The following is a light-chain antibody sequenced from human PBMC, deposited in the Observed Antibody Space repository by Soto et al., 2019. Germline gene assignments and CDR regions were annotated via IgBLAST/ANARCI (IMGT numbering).Light chain of an antibody. V-gene: IGKV3-20*01. CDR1: QSVSSNY. CDR2: GAF. Sequence: EIVLTQSPCTLSFSPGERATFSCRASQSVSSNYLAWYQQKPGPAPRLLIYGAFKRATGIPDRFSGSGSGTDFTLTISRMEPEDFAVYCCQQYGSSPRTFGQGTKVDIK. J-gene: IGKJ1*01. CDR3: QQYGSSPRT.